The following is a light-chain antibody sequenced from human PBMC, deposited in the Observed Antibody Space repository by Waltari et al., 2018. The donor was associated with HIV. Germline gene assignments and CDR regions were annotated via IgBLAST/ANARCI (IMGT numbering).Light chain of an antibody. CDR3: HSADSSGTWV. CDR1: ALPKQY. V-gene: IGLV3-25*03. CDR2: KDT. J-gene: IGLJ3*02. Sequence: SYELTQPPSVSVSPGQTNRITCSGDALPKQYAYWYHQKPGQAPVLVRYKDTERPSGIPERFSGSSSGTTVTLTISGVQAEDDADYYCHSADSSGTWVFGGGTKLTVL.